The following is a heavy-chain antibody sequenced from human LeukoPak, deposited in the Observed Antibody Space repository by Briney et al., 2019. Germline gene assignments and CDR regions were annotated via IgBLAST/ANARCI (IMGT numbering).Heavy chain of an antibody. CDR2: ISWNSGSI. CDR1: GFTFDDYA. J-gene: IGHJ4*02. Sequence: GGSLRLSCAASGFTFDDYAMHWVRQAPGKGLEWVSGISWNSGSIGYADSVKGRFTISRDNSKNTLYLQMNSLRAEDTAVYYCAKDPWVGGYGQVGGGIDYWGQGTLVTVSS. CDR3: AKDPWVGGYGQVGGGIDY. V-gene: IGHV3-9*01. D-gene: IGHD5-12*01.